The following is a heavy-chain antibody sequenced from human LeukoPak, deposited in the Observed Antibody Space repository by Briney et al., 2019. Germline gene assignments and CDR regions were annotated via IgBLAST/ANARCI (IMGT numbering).Heavy chain of an antibody. CDR3: ARRGRRSSVYSFFDY. Sequence: SAVKVSFKASGYTFINYDINWVRRASGQGLEWMGGMNPLSGNTAYAPQFHGRVIMSTNTSTGILYMQLSSLTSEDTALYYCARRGRRSSVYSFFDYWGQGTLVTVSS. V-gene: IGHV1-8*01. CDR2: MNPLSGNT. CDR1: GYTFINYD. D-gene: IGHD3-22*01. J-gene: IGHJ4*02.